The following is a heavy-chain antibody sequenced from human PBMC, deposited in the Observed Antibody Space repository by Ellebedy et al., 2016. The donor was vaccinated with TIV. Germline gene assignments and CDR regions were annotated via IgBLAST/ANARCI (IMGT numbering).Heavy chain of an antibody. D-gene: IGHD4-23*01. Sequence: ASVKVSCKASGGILRNYAISWVRQVPGQGLEWMGGISAIFGTPTYAQRFQGRVTITRDKSTSTVYMLLNSLRSEDTAVYYCARGHYGGNRAFDIWGQGTMVTVSS. V-gene: IGHV1-69*05. J-gene: IGHJ3*02. CDR3: ARGHYGGNRAFDI. CDR1: GGILRNYA. CDR2: ISAIFGTP.